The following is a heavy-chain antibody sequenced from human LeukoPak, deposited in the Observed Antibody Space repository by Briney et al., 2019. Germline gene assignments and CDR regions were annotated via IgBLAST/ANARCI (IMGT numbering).Heavy chain of an antibody. CDR3: ARHPRGYDYVWGSYRYSNWFDP. V-gene: IGHV4-39*01. CDR1: GGSISSSSYC. D-gene: IGHD3-16*02. J-gene: IGHJ5*02. CDR2: HYYSGST. Sequence: PSETLSLTCTVSGGSISSSSYCWCCLRQPPGKGVEWVGIHYYSGSTYYHPSLKSRVTIIVDTSKHQFSLKLSSVTAADTAVYYCARHPRGYDYVWGSYRYSNWFDPWGQGTLVTVSS.